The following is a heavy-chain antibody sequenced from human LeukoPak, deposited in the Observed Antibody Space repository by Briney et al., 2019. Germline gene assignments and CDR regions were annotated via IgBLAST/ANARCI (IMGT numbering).Heavy chain of an antibody. CDR1: GHTFTSYD. J-gene: IGHJ3*02. Sequence: ASVRVSCKASGHTFTSYDINWARQATGQGLEWMGWMNPNNGNTGYAQKFQGRVTMTRDTSTSTVYMELSSLRSEDTAVYYCAREYSDAFDIWGQGTMVTVSS. V-gene: IGHV1-8*01. CDR2: MNPNNGNT. D-gene: IGHD2-21*01. CDR3: AREYSDAFDI.